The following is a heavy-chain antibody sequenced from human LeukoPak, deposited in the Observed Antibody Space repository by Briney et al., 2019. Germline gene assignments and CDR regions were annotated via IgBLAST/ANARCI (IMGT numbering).Heavy chain of an antibody. CDR3: ARLTSPRDDLWFDP. Sequence: SETLSLTCTVSGASISTNYWSWIRQPPGKGLEWIGYIYYSGSTKYNPSLKSRVTISVDTSKNQFSLKLRFVTAADTAVYYCARLTSPRDDLWFDPWGQGTLVTVSS. J-gene: IGHJ5*02. D-gene: IGHD5-24*01. V-gene: IGHV4-59*08. CDR1: GASISTNY. CDR2: IYYSGST.